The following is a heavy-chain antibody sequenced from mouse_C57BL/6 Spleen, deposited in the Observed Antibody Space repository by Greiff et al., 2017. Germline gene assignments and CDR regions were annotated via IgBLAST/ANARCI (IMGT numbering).Heavy chain of an antibody. Sequence: VQLQQSGPELVKPGASVKISCKASGYAFSSSWVNWVKQRPGKGLEWIGRIYPGDGDTNYNGKFKGKATLTADKSSSTAYMQLSSLTSEDSAVYFCARQLRLHAMDYWGQGTSVTVSS. D-gene: IGHD3-2*02. V-gene: IGHV1-82*01. CDR2: IYPGDGDT. CDR1: GYAFSSSW. J-gene: IGHJ4*01. CDR3: ARQLRLHAMDY.